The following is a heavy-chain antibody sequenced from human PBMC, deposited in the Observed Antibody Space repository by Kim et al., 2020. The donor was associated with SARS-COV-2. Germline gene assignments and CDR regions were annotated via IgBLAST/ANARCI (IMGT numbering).Heavy chain of an antibody. D-gene: IGHD6-19*01. CDR2: ISYDGSNK. CDR1: GFTFSSYA. CDR3: ARDPPSQWLTTEAGTDDY. J-gene: IGHJ4*02. Sequence: GGSLRLSCAASGFTFSSYAMHWVRQAPGKGLEWVAVISYDGSNKYYADSVKGRFTISRDNSKNTLYLQMNSLRAEDTAVYYCARDPPSQWLTTEAGTDDYWGQGTLVTVCS. V-gene: IGHV3-30*04.